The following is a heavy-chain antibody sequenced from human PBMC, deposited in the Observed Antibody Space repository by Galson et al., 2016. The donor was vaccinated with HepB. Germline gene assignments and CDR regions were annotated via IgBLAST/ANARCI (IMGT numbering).Heavy chain of an antibody. Sequence: SVKVSCKASGYTFTNYYMHWVRQAPGQGLEWMGIINPSDGSTSYSQKFQGRVTVTRDTSTSTVYMELSSLRSEDTAVYYCARDSSYNSSGPGAGNWLDPWGQGTLVTVSS. J-gene: IGHJ5*02. CDR1: GYTFTNYY. CDR2: INPSDGST. V-gene: IGHV1-46*01. D-gene: IGHD3-22*01. CDR3: ARDSSYNSSGPGAGNWLDP.